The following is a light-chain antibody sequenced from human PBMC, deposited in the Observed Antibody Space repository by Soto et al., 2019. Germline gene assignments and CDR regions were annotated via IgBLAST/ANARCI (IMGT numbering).Light chain of an antibody. V-gene: IGKV1-9*01. CDR3: QHCKSYPLT. CDR2: AAS. Sequence: DIQLTQSPSFLSASVGDRVTITCRASQGISSHLAWYQQKPGKAPKLLIYAASTMRSGVPSRFSGSGSGTEFTLTVSSLQPEAFASYYCQHCKSYPLTFGGGTKVEIK. CDR1: QGISSH. J-gene: IGKJ4*01.